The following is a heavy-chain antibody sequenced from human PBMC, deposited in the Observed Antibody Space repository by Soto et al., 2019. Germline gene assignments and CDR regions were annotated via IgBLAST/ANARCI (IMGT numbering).Heavy chain of an antibody. CDR1: GASISNYY. Sequence: QVRLQESGPGLVKPSETLSLTCTVSGASISNYYWSWIRQPAGKGLECLGRIYASGTTTYNPSLRSRVNMSVYTSKNQFSLNLTTVTAADTAVYYCARESRSALGKVEYWVHGTLVTVSS. CDR3: ARESRSALGKVEY. J-gene: IGHJ4*01. CDR2: IYASGTT. D-gene: IGHD1-1*01. V-gene: IGHV4-4*07.